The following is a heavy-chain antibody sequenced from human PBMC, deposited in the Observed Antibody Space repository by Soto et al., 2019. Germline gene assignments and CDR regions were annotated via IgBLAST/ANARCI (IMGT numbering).Heavy chain of an antibody. Sequence: GASVKVSCKASGYTFTSYGISCVRQAPGQGLEWMGWISAYNGNTNYAQKLQGRVTMTTDTSTSTAYMELRSLRSDDTAVYYCARVGWGGYYDSSGYYLFDYWGQGTLVTVSS. CDR2: ISAYNGNT. J-gene: IGHJ4*02. CDR3: ARVGWGGYYDSSGYYLFDY. D-gene: IGHD3-22*01. CDR1: GYTFTSYG. V-gene: IGHV1-18*01.